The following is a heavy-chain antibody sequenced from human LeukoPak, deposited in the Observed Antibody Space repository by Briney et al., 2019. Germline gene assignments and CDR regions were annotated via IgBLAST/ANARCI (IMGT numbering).Heavy chain of an antibody. CDR3: AREWDYGDYYFDY. CDR1: GFPFNSYA. D-gene: IGHD4-17*01. V-gene: IGHV3-30-3*01. Sequence: GSLRLSCAASGFPFNSYAMSWVRQAPGKGLEWVAVISYDGSNKYYADSVKGRFTISRDNSKNTLYLQMNSLRAEDTAVYYCAREWDYGDYYFDYWGQGTLVTVSS. CDR2: ISYDGSNK. J-gene: IGHJ4*02.